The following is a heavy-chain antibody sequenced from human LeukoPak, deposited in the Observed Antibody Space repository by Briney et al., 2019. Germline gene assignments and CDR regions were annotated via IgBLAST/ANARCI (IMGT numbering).Heavy chain of an antibody. J-gene: IGHJ6*02. V-gene: IGHV1-69*04. CDR1: GGTFSSYA. D-gene: IGHD6-13*01. CDR3: AREIAAAGGYYYYYGMDV. Sequence: ASVKVSCKASGGTFSSYAISWVRQAPGQGLEWMGRIIPILGIANYAQKFQGRVTITADKSTSTAYMELSSLRSEDTAVYYCAREIAAAGGYYYYYGMDVWGQGTTATVSS. CDR2: IIPILGIA.